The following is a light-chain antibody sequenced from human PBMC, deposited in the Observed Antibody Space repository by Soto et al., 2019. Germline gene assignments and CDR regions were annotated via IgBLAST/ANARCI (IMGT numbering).Light chain of an antibody. Sequence: EIVVSQSPSTLSVSPGERVTLSCRASQDIRSSLAWYQQKPGQAPRLLIYGASIRATGVPATFSGSGSGTEFTLSISSLQSEHLGVYYCQQDSSWPLTFSGGTKVAIK. CDR3: QQDSSWPLT. V-gene: IGKV3-15*01. CDR1: QDIRSS. CDR2: GAS. J-gene: IGKJ4*01.